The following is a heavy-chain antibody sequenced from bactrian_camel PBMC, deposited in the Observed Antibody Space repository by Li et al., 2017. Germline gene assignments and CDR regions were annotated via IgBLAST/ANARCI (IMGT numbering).Heavy chain of an antibody. CDR1: GFMFSRYA. Sequence: VQLVESGGGSVQPGGSLTLACAASGFMFSRYAMSWVRQAPGKEVEWISSIDSAGIQPYYADSVKGRFTISRDSAKNTVYLQMNNLQPEDTATYYCAEGRGSRGEHCYSLNYWGQGTQVTVS. CDR2: IDSAGIQP. V-gene: IGHV3S31*01. D-gene: IGHD6*01. CDR3: AEGRGSRGEHCYSLNY. J-gene: IGHJ4*01.